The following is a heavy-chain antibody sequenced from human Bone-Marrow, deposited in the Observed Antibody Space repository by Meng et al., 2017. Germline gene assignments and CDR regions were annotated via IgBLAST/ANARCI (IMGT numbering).Heavy chain of an antibody. CDR2: ISAYNGNT. CDR1: GYTFTSYG. J-gene: IGHJ6*02. D-gene: IGHD2-15*01. V-gene: IGHV1-18*01. Sequence: ASVKVSCKASGYTFTSYGISWVRQAPGQGLEWMGWISAYNGNTNYAQKPQGRVTMTTDTSTSTAYMELRSLRSDDTAVYYCARDNPCSGGSCAHYYYYYGMDVWGQGTTVTVSS. CDR3: ARDNPCSGGSCAHYYYYYGMDV.